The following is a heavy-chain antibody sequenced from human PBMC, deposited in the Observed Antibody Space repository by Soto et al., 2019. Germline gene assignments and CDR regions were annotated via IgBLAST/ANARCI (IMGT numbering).Heavy chain of an antibody. V-gene: IGHV3-49*04. Sequence: GVLRLSCTASGFTFSGYGLSWVRQAPGKGLEWVGFIRSKAYGGTTQYAASVKGRFTFSRDDSKSIAYLQMNSLKTEDTAIYYCSREGSSPFFDYWGQGTLVTVSS. D-gene: IGHD6-13*01. CDR2: IRSKAYGGTT. CDR1: GFTFSGYG. J-gene: IGHJ4*02. CDR3: SREGSSPFFDY.